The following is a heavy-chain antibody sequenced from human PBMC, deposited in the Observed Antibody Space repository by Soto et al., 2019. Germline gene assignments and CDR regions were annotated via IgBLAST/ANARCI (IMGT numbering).Heavy chain of an antibody. Sequence: GGSLRLSCADSGFTFSSYSMNWVRHAPGKGLEWVSYISSSSSTIYYADSVKGRFTISRDNAKNSLYLQMNSLRDEDTAVYYCARDGYYYGSGSYYNGGGRGRQYYYYYGMDVWGQGTTVTVSS. V-gene: IGHV3-48*02. D-gene: IGHD3-10*01. CDR2: ISSSSSTI. J-gene: IGHJ6*02. CDR1: GFTFSSYS. CDR3: ARDGYYYGSGSYYNGGGRGRQYYYYYGMDV.